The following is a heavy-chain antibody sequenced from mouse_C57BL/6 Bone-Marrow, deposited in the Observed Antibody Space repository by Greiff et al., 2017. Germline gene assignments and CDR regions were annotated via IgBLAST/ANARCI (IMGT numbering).Heavy chain of an antibody. D-gene: IGHD1-1*01. V-gene: IGHV1-81*01. CDR1: GYTFTSYG. J-gene: IGHJ1*03. CDR3: ARDYYGTPDE. CDR2: IYPRSGNT. Sequence: VKLQESGAELARPGASVKLSCKASGYTFTSYGISWVKQRTGQGLEWIGEIYPRSGNTYYNEKFKGKATLTADKSSSTAYMELRSLTSEDSAVYFCARDYYGTPDEWGTGTTVTVSS.